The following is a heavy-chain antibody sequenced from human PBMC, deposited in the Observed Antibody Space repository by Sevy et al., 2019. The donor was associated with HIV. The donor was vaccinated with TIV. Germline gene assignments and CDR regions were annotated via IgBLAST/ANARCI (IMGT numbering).Heavy chain of an antibody. CDR3: ARDKFGRYSTGHNNDYYYYGMDV. V-gene: IGHV3-30*04. J-gene: IGHJ6*02. CDR2: ISYDGSNK. Sequence: GGSLRLSCAASGFTFSSYAMHWVRQAPGKGLEWVAVISYDGSNKYYADSVKGRFTISRDNSKNTLYLQMNSLRAEDTAVYYCARDKFGRYSTGHNNDYYYYGMDVWGQGTTVTVSS. CDR1: GFTFSSYA. D-gene: IGHD2-8*02.